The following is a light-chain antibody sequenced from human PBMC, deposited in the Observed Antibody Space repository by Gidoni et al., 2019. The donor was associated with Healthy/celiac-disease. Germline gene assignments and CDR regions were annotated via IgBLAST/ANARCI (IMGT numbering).Light chain of an antibody. CDR2: DAS. Sequence: IVLTQSPATLSLSPGDRATLSCRASQSVSSYLAWYQQKPGQAPRLLIYDASNRATGIPARFSGSGSGTDFTLTISSLEPEDFEVYYCQQRSNWPTFGGGTKVEIK. CDR1: QSVSSY. CDR3: QQRSNWPT. J-gene: IGKJ4*01. V-gene: IGKV3-11*01.